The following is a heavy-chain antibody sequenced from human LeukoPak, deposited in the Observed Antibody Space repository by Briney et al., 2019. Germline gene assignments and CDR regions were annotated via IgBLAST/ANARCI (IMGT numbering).Heavy chain of an antibody. CDR3: ARAVAGYFDY. D-gene: IGHD6-19*01. CDR2: IYYSGST. J-gene: IGHJ4*02. CDR1: VGSLSGYY. V-gene: IGHV4-59*01. Sequence: SEALSLTCTVSVGSLSGYYWSWVRQPPGERLEWIGYIYYSGSTNYNPSLKSRVTISVDTSKNQFSLKLSSVTAADTAVYYCARAVAGYFDYWGQGTLVTVSS.